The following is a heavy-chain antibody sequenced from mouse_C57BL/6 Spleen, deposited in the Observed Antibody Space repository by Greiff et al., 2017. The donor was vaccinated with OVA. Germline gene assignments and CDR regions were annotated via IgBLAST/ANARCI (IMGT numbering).Heavy chain of an antibody. Sequence: QVQLQQPGAELVKPGASVKLSCKASGYTLTSYWMHWVKQRPEQGLEWIGLINPTSGSPTYNEKVKNKATVTVDKSSSTAYMQLSSLTSEDSAVYYCARANWDEGFAYWGQGTLVTVSA. CDR2: INPTSGSP. D-gene: IGHD4-1*01. J-gene: IGHJ3*01. CDR1: GYTLTSYW. CDR3: ARANWDEGFAY. V-gene: IGHV1-64*01.